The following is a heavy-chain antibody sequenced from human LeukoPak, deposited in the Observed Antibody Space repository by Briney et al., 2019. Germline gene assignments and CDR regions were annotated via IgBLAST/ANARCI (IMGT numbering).Heavy chain of an antibody. CDR1: GFTFINSA. D-gene: IGHD5/OR15-5a*01. CDR3: AADDLSTGY. CDR2: IVVGSGNT. Sequence: SVKVSCKASGFTFINSAIQWVRQARGQRLEWIGWIVVGSGNTNYAQKFQERVTITRDMSTNTAYMELSSPRSEDTTVYYCAADDLSTGYWGQGTLVTVSS. J-gene: IGHJ4*02. V-gene: IGHV1-58*02.